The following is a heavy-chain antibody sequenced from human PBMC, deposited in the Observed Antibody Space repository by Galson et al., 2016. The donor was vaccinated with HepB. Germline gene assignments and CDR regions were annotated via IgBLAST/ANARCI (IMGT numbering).Heavy chain of an antibody. V-gene: IGHV5-51*01. J-gene: IGHJ5*02. Sequence: QSGAEVKKPGESLKISCTGSGYRFTNYWIAWVRQMPGKGLEWMGIFYPGDSGTAYSPSFQGQVTISADKSISTAYLQWSSLKASDTAMYYCARRWYYDFWGGYFTGWFDPWGQGTLVTVSS. CDR2: FYPGDSGT. CDR1: GYRFTNYW. CDR3: ARRWYYDFWGGYFTGWFDP. D-gene: IGHD3-3*01.